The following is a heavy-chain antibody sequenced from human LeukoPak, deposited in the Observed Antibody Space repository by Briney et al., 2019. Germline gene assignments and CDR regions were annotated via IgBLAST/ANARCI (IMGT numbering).Heavy chain of an antibody. Sequence: PGGSLRLSCAASGFTFSSYGMHWVRQAPGKGLEWVADIWYDGSNKYYADSVKGRFTISRDNAKNSLYLQMNSLRAEDTAVYYCASFSGHYYGMDVWGQGTTVTVSS. J-gene: IGHJ6*02. CDR3: ASFSGHYYGMDV. V-gene: IGHV3-33*03. CDR1: GFTFSSYG. CDR2: IWYDGSNK. D-gene: IGHD1-26*01.